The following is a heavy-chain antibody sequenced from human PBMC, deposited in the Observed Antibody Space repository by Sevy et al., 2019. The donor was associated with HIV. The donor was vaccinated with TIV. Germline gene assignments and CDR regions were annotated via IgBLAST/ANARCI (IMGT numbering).Heavy chain of an antibody. CDR3: ARGGYYYDNAAYYALDS. D-gene: IGHD3-22*01. CDR2: IWSDGAYQ. V-gene: IGHV3-33*01. J-gene: IGHJ4*02. Sequence: GGSLRLSCAATGFTFSNYAMHWVRQAPGKGMEWVAIIWSDGAYQYHGDSVKGRFTISRDNSKNTLYLQMNNVRVEDAAVYYCARGGYYYDNAAYYALDSWGQGTLVTVSS. CDR1: GFTFSNYA.